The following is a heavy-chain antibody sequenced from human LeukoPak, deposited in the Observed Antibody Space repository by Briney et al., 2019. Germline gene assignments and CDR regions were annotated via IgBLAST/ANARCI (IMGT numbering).Heavy chain of an antibody. CDR1: GFTFSSYG. D-gene: IGHD5-18*01. CDR3: ARVVDTAMVLDY. CDR2: IWYDGSNK. Sequence: GRSLRLSCAASGFTFSSYGMHWVRQAPGKGLEWVAVIWYDGSNKYYADSVKGRFTISRDNSMNTLYLQMNSLRAEDTAVYYCARVVDTAMVLDYWGQGTLVTVSS. V-gene: IGHV3-33*01. J-gene: IGHJ4*02.